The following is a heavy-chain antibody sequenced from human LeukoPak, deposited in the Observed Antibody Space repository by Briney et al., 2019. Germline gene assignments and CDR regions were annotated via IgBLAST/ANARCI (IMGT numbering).Heavy chain of an antibody. Sequence: GGSLRLSCAASGLIFSSYAMSWVRQAPGKGLEWVSAISGSGGSTYYADSVEGRFTISRDNSNNTLFVQMNSLRAEDTAVYYCAKDRSMIVLRGFDYWGQGTLVTVSS. D-gene: IGHD3-22*01. CDR3: AKDRSMIVLRGFDY. CDR2: ISGSGGST. V-gene: IGHV3-23*01. J-gene: IGHJ4*02. CDR1: GLIFSSYA.